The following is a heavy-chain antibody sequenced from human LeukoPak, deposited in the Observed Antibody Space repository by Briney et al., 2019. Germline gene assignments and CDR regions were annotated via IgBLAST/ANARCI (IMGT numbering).Heavy chain of an antibody. V-gene: IGHV3-7*01. CDR1: GFTFSSYW. CDR2: IKQDGSEK. J-gene: IGHJ6*03. Sequence: GGSLRLSCAASGFTFSSYWMSWVRQAPGKGLEWVANIKQDGSEKYYVDSVKGRFTISRDNAKNSLYLQMNSLRAEDTAVYYCARQSRYGRPEYYMDVWGKGTTVTVSS. D-gene: IGHD1-1*01. CDR3: ARQSRYGRPEYYMDV.